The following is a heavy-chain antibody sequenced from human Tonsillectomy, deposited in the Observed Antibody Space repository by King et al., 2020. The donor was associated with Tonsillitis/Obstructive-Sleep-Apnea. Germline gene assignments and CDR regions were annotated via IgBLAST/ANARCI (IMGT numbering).Heavy chain of an antibody. Sequence: QLVQSGGGVVQPGRSLRLSCAASGFTFSSYGMHWVRQAPGKGLEWVAVISYDGSNKYYADSVKGRFTISRDNSKNTLYLQRKSLRAEDTAVYYCAKDSGGSYYSGADYWGQGTLVTVSS. J-gene: IGHJ4*02. CDR1: GFTFSSYG. V-gene: IGHV3-30*18. D-gene: IGHD1-26*01. CDR2: ISYDGSNK. CDR3: AKDSGGSYYSGADY.